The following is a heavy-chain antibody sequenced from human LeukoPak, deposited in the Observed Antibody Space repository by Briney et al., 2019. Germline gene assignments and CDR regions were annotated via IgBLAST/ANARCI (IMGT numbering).Heavy chain of an antibody. J-gene: IGHJ5*02. CDR3: ARCARGANWFDP. D-gene: IGHD4/OR15-4a*01. CDR2: INHSGST. Sequence: PSETLSLTCTVSGDSISSGSYYWSWIRQPPGKGLEWIGEINHSGSTNYNPSLKSRVTISVDTSKNQFSLKLSSVTAADTAVYYCARCARGANWFDPWGQGTLVTVSS. V-gene: IGHV4-39*07. CDR1: GDSISSGSYY.